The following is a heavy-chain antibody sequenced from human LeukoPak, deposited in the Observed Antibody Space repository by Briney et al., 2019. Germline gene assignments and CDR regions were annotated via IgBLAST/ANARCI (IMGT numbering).Heavy chain of an antibody. J-gene: IGHJ4*02. CDR3: ARDSTYQLLPKGIFDY. Sequence: ASVKVSCKASGYTFTSYGISWVRQAPGQGLEWMGWISAYNGNTNYAQKLQGRVTMTTDTSTSTAYMELRSLRSDDTAVYYCARDSTYQLLPKGIFDYWGQGTLVTVSS. CDR2: ISAYNGNT. D-gene: IGHD2-2*01. V-gene: IGHV1-18*01. CDR1: GYTFTSYG.